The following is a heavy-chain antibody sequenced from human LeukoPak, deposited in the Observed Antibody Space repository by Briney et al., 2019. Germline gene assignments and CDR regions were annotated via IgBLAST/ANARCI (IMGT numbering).Heavy chain of an antibody. Sequence: SETLSLTCTVSGGSISSGDYYWSWIRQPPGKGLEWIGYIYYSGSTYYNPSLKSRVTISVDTSKNQFSLKLCSVTAADTAVYYCARVRTIFGVVIIYFDYWGQGTLVTVSS. V-gene: IGHV4-30-4*01. CDR1: GGSISSGDYY. CDR2: IYYSGST. D-gene: IGHD3-3*01. J-gene: IGHJ4*02. CDR3: ARVRTIFGVVIIYFDY.